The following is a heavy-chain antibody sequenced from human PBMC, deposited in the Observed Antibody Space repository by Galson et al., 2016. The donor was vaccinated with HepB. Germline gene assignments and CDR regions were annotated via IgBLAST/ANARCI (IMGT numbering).Heavy chain of an antibody. Sequence: SLRLSCAGSGFTFDNYAMSWVRQAPGKGLEWVAAIGGSGFNTYYADSVKGRFTVSRDNSENTLYLQLNSLRAEDTAIYYCARRYSDDYYKYYFDYWGQGTLVTVSS. CDR1: GFTFDNYA. V-gene: IGHV3-23*01. J-gene: IGHJ4*02. CDR3: ARRYSDDYYKYYFDY. CDR2: IGGSGFNT. D-gene: IGHD1-26*01.